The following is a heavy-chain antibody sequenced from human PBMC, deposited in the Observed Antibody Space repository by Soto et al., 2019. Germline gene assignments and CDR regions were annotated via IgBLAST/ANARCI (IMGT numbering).Heavy chain of an antibody. CDR3: ARGGSPAHDDWFDP. V-gene: IGHV4-30-2*01. CDR1: GGSISSGSYS. Sequence: QLQLQESGSGLVKPSQTLSLTCAVSGGSISSGSYSWSWIRQPPGKGLEWIGYIYHSGSTYYNPSLKSRVTISVDRSKNQFSLKLSSVTAADTAVYYCARGGSPAHDDWFDPWGQGTLVTVSS. CDR2: IYHSGST. D-gene: IGHD3-16*01. J-gene: IGHJ5*02.